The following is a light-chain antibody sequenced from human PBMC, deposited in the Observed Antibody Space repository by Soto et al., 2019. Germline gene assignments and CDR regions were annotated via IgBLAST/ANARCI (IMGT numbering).Light chain of an antibody. CDR1: QSISRS. V-gene: IGKV3-15*01. Sequence: EIVLTQSPAILSESPGERATLSCRASQSISRSLAWYQQKPGQAPRLLSSDASTRATGIPARFSGSGSGTEFTLTLSSLQSEDFALYYCHQYNSWPPETFGQGTKVDIK. CDR3: HQYNSWPPET. J-gene: IGKJ2*01. CDR2: DAS.